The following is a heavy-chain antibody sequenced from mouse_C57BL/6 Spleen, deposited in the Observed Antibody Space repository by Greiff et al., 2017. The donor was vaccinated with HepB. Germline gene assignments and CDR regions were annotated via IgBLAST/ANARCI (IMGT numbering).Heavy chain of an antibody. Sequence: VQLQQSGAELVRPGASVTLSCKASGYTFTDYEMHWVKQTPVHGLEWIGAIDPETGGTAYNQKFKGKAILTADKSSSTAYMELRSLTSEDSAVYYCTRRNYYGSSYSGNYAMDYWGQGTSVTVSS. CDR3: TRRNYYGSSYSGNYAMDY. V-gene: IGHV1-15*01. D-gene: IGHD1-1*01. CDR1: GYTFTDYE. J-gene: IGHJ4*01. CDR2: IDPETGGT.